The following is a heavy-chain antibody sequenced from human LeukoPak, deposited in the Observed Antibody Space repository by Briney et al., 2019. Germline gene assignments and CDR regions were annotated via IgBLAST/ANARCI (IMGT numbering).Heavy chain of an antibody. J-gene: IGHJ3*02. Sequence: SETLSLTCTVSGGSISSYYWSWIRQPPGKGLEWIGYIYYSGSTNYNPSLKSRVTISVDTSKNQFSLKLSSVTAADTAVYYCARDGRYAYHYDSSGYYYAAFDIWGQGTMVTVSS. CDR1: GGSISSYY. D-gene: IGHD3-22*01. V-gene: IGHV4-59*01. CDR2: IYYSGST. CDR3: ARDGRYAYHYDSSGYYYAAFDI.